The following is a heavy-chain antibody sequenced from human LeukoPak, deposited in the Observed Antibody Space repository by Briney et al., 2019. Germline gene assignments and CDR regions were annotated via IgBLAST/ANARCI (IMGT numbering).Heavy chain of an antibody. D-gene: IGHD5-18*01. V-gene: IGHV4-61*01. J-gene: IGHJ4*02. CDR2: IYYNGDT. Sequence: SETLSLTCTVSGGSVGNSLYYWSWIRQPPGKGLEWIGYIYYNGDTNYNPSLKSRVIISIDTSSNQFSLRLNSMTAADTAVYYCARVLRAASWRSYDYWGQGSLVTVSS. CDR1: GGSVGNSLYY. CDR3: ARVLRAASWRSYDY.